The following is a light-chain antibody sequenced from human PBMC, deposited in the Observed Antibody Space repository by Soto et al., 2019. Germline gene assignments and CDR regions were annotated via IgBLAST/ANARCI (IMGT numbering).Light chain of an antibody. V-gene: IGKV3-11*02. CDR2: DTS. Sequence: VLTQSPATLSLSPGERATLSCRASQSVSSYLAWYQQKPGQAPRLLIYDTSNRATGVPARFSGSGSGRDFTLTISGLEPEDFAVYYCQQYGSSPLISFGQGTRLEIK. CDR1: QSVSSY. CDR3: QQYGSSPLIS. J-gene: IGKJ5*01.